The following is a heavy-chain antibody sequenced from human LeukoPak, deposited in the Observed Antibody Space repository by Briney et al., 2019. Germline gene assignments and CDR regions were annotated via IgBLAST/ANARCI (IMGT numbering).Heavy chain of an antibody. Sequence: SETLSHTCTVSGGSISSSSYCWGWIRQPPGKGLEWIGSIYYSGSTYYNPSLKSRVTISVDTSKNQFSLKLSSVTAADTAVYYCARELGDNSSSSYVVANYYYYMDVWGKGTTVTVSS. CDR3: ARELGDNSSSSYVVANYYYYMDV. CDR2: IYYSGST. V-gene: IGHV4-39*07. D-gene: IGHD6-13*01. CDR1: GGSISSSSYC. J-gene: IGHJ6*03.